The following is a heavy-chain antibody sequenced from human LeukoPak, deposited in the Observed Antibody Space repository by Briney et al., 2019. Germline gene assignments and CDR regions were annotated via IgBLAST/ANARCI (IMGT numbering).Heavy chain of an antibody. D-gene: IGHD6-19*01. CDR2: IIPIFGTA. J-gene: IGHJ4*02. V-gene: IGHV1-69*13. CDR3: ARARTQYSSGWYFDY. CDR1: GGTFSSYA. Sequence: SVKVSCKASGGTFSSYAISWVRQAPGQGLEWMGGIIPIFGTANYAQKFQGRVTITADESTSTAYVELSSLRSEDTAVYYCARARTQYSSGWYFDYWGQGTLVTVSS.